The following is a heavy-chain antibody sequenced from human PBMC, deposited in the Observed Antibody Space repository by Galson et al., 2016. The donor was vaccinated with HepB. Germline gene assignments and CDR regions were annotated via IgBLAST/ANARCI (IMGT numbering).Heavy chain of an antibody. D-gene: IGHD2-8*02. CDR3: ARSRIPGYCAAAVCHSFDY. CDR2: ISPDGSII. V-gene: IGHV3-30*03. CDR1: GFSFSTYG. J-gene: IGHJ4*02. Sequence: SLRLSCAASGFSFSTYGMHWVRQAPGKGLEWVAVISPDGSIIHSADSVKGRFTISRDNSKTTLFLQMNSLRIDDTAVYYCARSRIPGYCAAAVCHSFDYWGQGTLVTVSS.